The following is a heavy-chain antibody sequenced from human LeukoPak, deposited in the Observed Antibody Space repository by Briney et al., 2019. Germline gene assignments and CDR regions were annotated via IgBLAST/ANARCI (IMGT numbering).Heavy chain of an antibody. CDR2: ISASGVMT. V-gene: IGHV3-23*01. Sequence: GRSLRLSCAASGFTFTNYAMTWVRQAPGKVLEWVSSISASGVMTYYADSVKGRFTVSRDNSKNSLYLQMSSLTAADTAVYYCAKDRSIGTYYTFDHWGQGTLVTVSS. CDR1: GFTFTNYA. D-gene: IGHD1-26*01. CDR3: AKDRSIGTYYTFDH. J-gene: IGHJ4*02.